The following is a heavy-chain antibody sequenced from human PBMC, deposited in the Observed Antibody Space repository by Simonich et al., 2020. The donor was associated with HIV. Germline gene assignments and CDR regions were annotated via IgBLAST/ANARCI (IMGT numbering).Heavy chain of an antibody. D-gene: IGHD3-10*01. J-gene: IGHJ5*02. CDR3: AREFVYYGSGLSPSWFDP. Sequence: QVQLQSGGAGLLKPSEPLSFTCTVYGGSFRDSYWSWIRQPPGKGLEWIGENNLSGNTNYNPSLKSRVTISVDTSKNQFSLKLSSVTAADTAVYYCAREFVYYGSGLSPSWFDPWGQGTLVTVSS. V-gene: IGHV4-34*01. CDR2: NNLSGNT. CDR1: GGSFRDSY.